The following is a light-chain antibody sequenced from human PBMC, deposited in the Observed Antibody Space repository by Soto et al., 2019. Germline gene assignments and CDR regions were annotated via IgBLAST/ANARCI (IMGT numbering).Light chain of an antibody. Sequence: EIVLTQSPATLSLSPGERATLSCRASQSVRSNLARYQQKPGQAPRLLIYDAFIRATGIPARFSGSGSGTDYTLTISSLEPEDIALYYCQHRTNWPRLTFGGGTRVEI. J-gene: IGKJ4*01. V-gene: IGKV3-11*01. CDR1: QSVRSN. CDR2: DAF. CDR3: QHRTNWPRLT.